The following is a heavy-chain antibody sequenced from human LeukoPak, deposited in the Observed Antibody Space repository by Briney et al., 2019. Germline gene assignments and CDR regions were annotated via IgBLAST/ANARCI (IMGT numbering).Heavy chain of an antibody. CDR1: GGTFSSYA. CDR3: AIVEYSSSPPFDY. V-gene: IGHV1-69*05. Sequence: GASVKVSCKXSGGTFSSYAISWVRQAPGQGLEWMGRIIPIFGTANYAQKFQGRVTITTDESTSTAYMELSSLRSEDTAVYYCAIVEYSSSPPFDYWGQGTLVTVSS. D-gene: IGHD6-6*01. CDR2: IIPIFGTA. J-gene: IGHJ4*02.